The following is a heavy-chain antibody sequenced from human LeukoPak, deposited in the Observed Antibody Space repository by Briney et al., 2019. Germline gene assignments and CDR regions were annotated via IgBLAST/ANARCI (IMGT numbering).Heavy chain of an antibody. Sequence: GRSLRLSCAASGFTFSTYGLHWVRQAPGKGLEWAAVISSDGSYKYYADSVKGRFTISRDNSKNTLYLQMNSLRVEDTAVYYCARRGSTMVRGVIMGPDYWGQGTLVTVSS. J-gene: IGHJ4*02. CDR2: ISSDGSYK. D-gene: IGHD3-10*01. CDR3: ARRGSTMVRGVIMGPDY. CDR1: GFTFSTYG. V-gene: IGHV3-30*03.